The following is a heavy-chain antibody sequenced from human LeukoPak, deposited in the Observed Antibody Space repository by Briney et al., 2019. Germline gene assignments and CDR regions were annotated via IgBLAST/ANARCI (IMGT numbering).Heavy chain of an antibody. CDR2: INHSGST. CDR1: GGSFSGYY. Sequence: PSETLSLTCAVYGGSFSGYYWSWIRQPPGKGLEWIGEINHSGSTNYNPSLKSRVTISVDTSKNQFSLKLSSVTAADTAVYYCVRRSPRNYYDSSGYYSPFDYWGQRTLVTVSS. J-gene: IGHJ4*02. D-gene: IGHD3-22*01. CDR3: VRRSPRNYYDSSGYYSPFDY. V-gene: IGHV4-34*01.